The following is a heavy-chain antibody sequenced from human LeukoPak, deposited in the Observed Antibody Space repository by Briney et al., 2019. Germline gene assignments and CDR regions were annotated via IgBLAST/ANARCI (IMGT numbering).Heavy chain of an antibody. CDR1: GGSFSGYY. V-gene: IGHV4-34*01. D-gene: IGHD6-19*01. CDR3: ARQRIAVAGLDY. CDR2: INHSGST. J-gene: IGHJ4*02. Sequence: PSETLSLTCAVYGGSFSGYYWSWIRQPPGKWLEWIGEINHSGSTNYNPSLKSRVTISVDTSKNQFSLKLSSVTAADTAVYYCARQRIAVAGLDYWGQGTLVTVSS.